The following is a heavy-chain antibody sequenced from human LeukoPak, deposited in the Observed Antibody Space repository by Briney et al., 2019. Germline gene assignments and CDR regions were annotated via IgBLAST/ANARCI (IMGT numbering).Heavy chain of an antibody. J-gene: IGHJ4*02. Sequence: GGSLRLSCAASGFTVSSNYMSWVRQAPGKGLERVANIKQDGSEKYYVDAVKGRFTISRDNAKNSLYLQMNNLRDEDTAVYYCASYGMSGSGWYYFDSWGQGILVTVSS. CDR1: GFTVSSNY. CDR3: ASYGMSGSGWYYFDS. V-gene: IGHV3-7*01. CDR2: IKQDGSEK. D-gene: IGHD6-19*01.